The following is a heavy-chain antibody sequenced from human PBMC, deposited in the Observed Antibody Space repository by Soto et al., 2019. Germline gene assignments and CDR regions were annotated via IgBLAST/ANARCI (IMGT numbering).Heavy chain of an antibody. D-gene: IGHD3-9*01. J-gene: IGHJ4*02. Sequence: QVQLVQSGAEVKKPGASVKVSCEASGYTFTDYYMHWVRQAPGQGFEWMGRISPKSGGTNYAQKFQGRVTMTWDTSLNTAYMELSSLTSEVTAVYYCARPPGYISDWYYFDRWGQGTLITVSS. CDR3: ARPPGYISDWYYFDR. V-gene: IGHV1-2*02. CDR1: GYTFTDYY. CDR2: ISPKSGGT.